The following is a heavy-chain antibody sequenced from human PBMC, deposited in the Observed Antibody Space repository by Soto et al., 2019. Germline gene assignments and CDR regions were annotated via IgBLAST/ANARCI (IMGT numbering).Heavy chain of an antibody. Sequence: ALVKVSCKASGYTFTSYAMHWGRQAPGQRLEWMGWINAGNGNTKYSQKFQGRVTITRDTSASTAYMKLSSLRSEDTAVYYCARTYCGGDCYFDFDYWGQGTLVTVSS. CDR2: INAGNGNT. D-gene: IGHD2-21*02. J-gene: IGHJ4*02. CDR1: GYTFTSYA. V-gene: IGHV1-3*01. CDR3: ARTYCGGDCYFDFDY.